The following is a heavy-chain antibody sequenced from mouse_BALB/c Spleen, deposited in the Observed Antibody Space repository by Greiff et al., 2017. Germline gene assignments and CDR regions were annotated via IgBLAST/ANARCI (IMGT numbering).Heavy chain of an antibody. J-gene: IGHJ4*01. CDR1: GYAFSSYW. D-gene: IGHD1-1*01. CDR2: IYPGDGDT. Sequence: QVQLQQSGAELVRPGSSVKISCKASGYAFSSYWMNWVKQRPGQGLEWIGQIYPGDGDTNYNGKFKGKATLTADKSSSTAYMQLSSLTSEDSAVYFCARWGRDYGSWAMDYWGQGTSVTVSS. CDR3: ARWGRDYGSWAMDY. V-gene: IGHV1-80*01.